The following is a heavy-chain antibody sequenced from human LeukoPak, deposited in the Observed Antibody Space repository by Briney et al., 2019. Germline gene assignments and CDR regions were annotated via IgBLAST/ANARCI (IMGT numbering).Heavy chain of an antibody. D-gene: IGHD1-26*01. CDR3: ARDKDRGSFYY. J-gene: IGHJ4*02. CDR1: GFTFSSYW. Sequence: GGSLRLSCAASGFTFSSYWMHWVRQVPGKGLVWVSRINSDGSSTVYADSVKGRFTISRDNAKNTLYLQMNSLRAGDTAVYYCARDKDRGSFYYWGQGTLVTVSS. CDR2: INSDGSST. V-gene: IGHV3-74*01.